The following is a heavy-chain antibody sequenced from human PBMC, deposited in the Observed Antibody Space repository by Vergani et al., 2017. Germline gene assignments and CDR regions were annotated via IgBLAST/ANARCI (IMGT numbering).Heavy chain of an antibody. CDR1: GYSISSGYY. CDR3: ARGSRGWYSRRTGWFDP. Sequence: QVQLQESGPGLVKPSETLSLTCAVSGYSISSGYYWGWIRQPPGKGLEWIGSIYHSGSTNYNPSLKSRVTISVDTSKNQFPLKLSSVTAADTAVYYCARGSRGWYSRRTGWFDPWGQGTLVTVSS. D-gene: IGHD6-19*01. V-gene: IGHV4-38-2*01. J-gene: IGHJ5*02. CDR2: IYHSGST.